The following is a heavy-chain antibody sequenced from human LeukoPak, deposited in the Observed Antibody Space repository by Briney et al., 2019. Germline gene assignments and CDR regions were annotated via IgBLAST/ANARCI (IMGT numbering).Heavy chain of an antibody. Sequence: GGSLRLSCTASGFTFSDYAMSWFRQAPGRGLEWVGFIRSKAYGGTTEYAASVKGRFTISRDDSKSIAYLQMNSLKTEDTAVDYCTRDRTTVPFDYWGQGTLVTVSS. CDR3: TRDRTTVPFDY. D-gene: IGHD4-17*01. J-gene: IGHJ4*02. V-gene: IGHV3-49*03. CDR1: GFTFSDYA. CDR2: IRSKAYGGTT.